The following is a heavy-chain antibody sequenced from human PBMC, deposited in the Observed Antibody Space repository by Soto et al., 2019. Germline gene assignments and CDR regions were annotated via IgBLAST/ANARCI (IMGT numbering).Heavy chain of an antibody. D-gene: IGHD3-16*01. V-gene: IGHV1-69*12. CDR3: ARPLGGNHYYYGMDV. CDR1: GGTFSSYA. Sequence: QVQLVQSGAEVKKPGSSVKVSCKASGGTFSSYAISWVRQAPGQGLEWMGGIIPIFGTADYAQKFQGRVTMTAGDFTSTVDMELGSLRSEDTAVYYCARPLGGNHYYYGMDVWGQGTTVTVSS. J-gene: IGHJ6*02. CDR2: IIPIFGTA.